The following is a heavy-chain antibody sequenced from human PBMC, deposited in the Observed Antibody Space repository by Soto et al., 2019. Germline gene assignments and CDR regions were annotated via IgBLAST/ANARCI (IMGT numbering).Heavy chain of an antibody. CDR1: GASISSGDSF. CDR3: ASLNLSFDP. V-gene: IGHV4-30-4*01. CDR2: IYSSGST. Sequence: SETLSLTCTVSGASISSGDSFWSWIRQPPGKGLEWIAYIYSSGSTYYNPSLKRRVAISIDTSKNQFSLNLSSLTAADTAVYYCASLNLSFDPWGQGTLVTVSS. J-gene: IGHJ5*02.